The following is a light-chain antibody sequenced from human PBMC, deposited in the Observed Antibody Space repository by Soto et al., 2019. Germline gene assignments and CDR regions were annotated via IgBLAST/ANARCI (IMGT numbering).Light chain of an antibody. Sequence: EVVLTQSPVTLRLSPGDKATLSCRSSQSFRGLLAWYQQKHGQAPRLHIYDAYNRATGIPPRFSGSESATDFTITLSSLQHEDCSVYDCQHPSFWTVSFGQGTRLEI. CDR1: QSFRGL. V-gene: IGKV3-11*01. CDR3: QHPSFWTVS. J-gene: IGKJ5*01. CDR2: DAY.